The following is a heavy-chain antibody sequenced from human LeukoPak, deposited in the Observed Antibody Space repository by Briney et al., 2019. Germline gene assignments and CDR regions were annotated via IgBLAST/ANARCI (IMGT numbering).Heavy chain of an antibody. CDR1: GFTFSSYA. D-gene: IGHD4-23*01. J-gene: IGHJ5*02. CDR2: ISSSSSYI. CDR3: ARDPPIYGGRNNWFDP. V-gene: IGHV3-21*01. Sequence: GGSLRLSCAASGFTFSSYAMSWVRQAPGKGLEWVSSISSSSSYIYYADSVKGRFTISRDNAKNSLYLQMNSLRAEDTAVYYCARDPPIYGGRNNWFDPWGQGTLVTVSS.